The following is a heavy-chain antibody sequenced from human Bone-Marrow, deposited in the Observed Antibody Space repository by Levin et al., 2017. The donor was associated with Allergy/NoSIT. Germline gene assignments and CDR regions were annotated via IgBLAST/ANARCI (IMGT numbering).Heavy chain of an antibody. CDR2: ITWNGGNI. J-gene: IGHJ6*02. V-gene: IGHV3-9*01. CDR1: GFSFETYA. CDR3: AKGPGYYVMDV. Sequence: GGSLRLSCVGSGFSFETYALHWVRHSPGKGLEWVSGITWNGGNIGYADSVKGRFTISRDNAKNTVYLQMSSLRPEDTGLYYCAKGPGYYVMDVWGQGTTVIVSS. D-gene: IGHD1-14*01.